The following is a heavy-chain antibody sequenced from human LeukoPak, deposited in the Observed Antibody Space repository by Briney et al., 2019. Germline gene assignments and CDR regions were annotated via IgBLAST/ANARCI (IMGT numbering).Heavy chain of an antibody. J-gene: IGHJ4*02. D-gene: IGHD1-1*01. CDR1: GFTFSHYW. CDR3: ATYNWNYDVDY. V-gene: IGHV3-74*01. CDR2: INQDGSDT. Sequence: GGSLRLSCAASGFTFSHYWIYWVRQAPGKGLVWVSGINQDGSDTRHADFVKGRFTISRDNAKNTLYLQMTSLGPEDTAVYYCATYNWNYDVDYWGRGTLVTVSS.